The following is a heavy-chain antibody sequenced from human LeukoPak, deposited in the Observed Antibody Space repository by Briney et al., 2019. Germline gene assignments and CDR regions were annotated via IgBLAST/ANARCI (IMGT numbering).Heavy chain of an antibody. V-gene: IGHV4-61*02. J-gene: IGHJ4*02. CDR3: ARDYYYYDSSGYSA. Sequence: SETLSLTCTVSGGSISSGSYYWSWIRQPAGKGLEWIGRTYTSGSTNYNPSLKSRVTISVGTSKNQFSLKLSSVTAADTAVYYCARDYYYYDSSGYSAWGQGTLVTVSS. CDR2: TYTSGST. CDR1: GGSISSGSYY. D-gene: IGHD3-22*01.